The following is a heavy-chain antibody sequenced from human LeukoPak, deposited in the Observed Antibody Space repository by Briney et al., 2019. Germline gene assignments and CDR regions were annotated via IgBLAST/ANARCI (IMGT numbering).Heavy chain of an antibody. Sequence: GGSLRLSCAASGFTFDDYAMHWVRQVPGKGLEWVSTISWKSDIIGYADSVKGRFTISRDNAKSSLYLQMNSLRVEDTALYYCVKSFYASPPAGMDAWGQGTTVTVSS. CDR3: VKSFYASPPAGMDA. D-gene: IGHD2-2*01. J-gene: IGHJ6*02. CDR1: GFTFDDYA. V-gene: IGHV3-9*01. CDR2: ISWKSDII.